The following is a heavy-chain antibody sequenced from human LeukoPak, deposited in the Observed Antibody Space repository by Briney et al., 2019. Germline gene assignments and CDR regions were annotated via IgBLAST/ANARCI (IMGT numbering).Heavy chain of an antibody. CDR3: ARTVARIGY. D-gene: IGHD4-23*01. CDR1: GFTFSSYW. CDR2: IKPDGSEK. V-gene: IGHV3-7*01. J-gene: IGHJ4*02. Sequence: GGSLRLSCAASGFTFSSYWMTWVRQAPGKGLEWVANIKPDGSEKNYVDSVKGRFTISRDNAKNSVYLQMNSLRAEDTAIYYCARTVARIGYWGQGTLVTVSS.